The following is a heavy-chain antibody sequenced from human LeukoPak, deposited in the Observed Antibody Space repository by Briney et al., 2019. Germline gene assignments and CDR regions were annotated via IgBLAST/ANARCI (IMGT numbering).Heavy chain of an antibody. Sequence: GESLKISCKGSGYTFTNYWIGWVRQVPGKGLEWMGIIYPGDSDTRYSPSFQGQVTISADKSISTAYLQWSSLKASDTTMYYCARGRAFDIWGQGTMVTVSS. CDR1: GYTFTNYW. CDR2: IYPGDSDT. CDR3: ARGRAFDI. V-gene: IGHV5-51*01. J-gene: IGHJ3*02.